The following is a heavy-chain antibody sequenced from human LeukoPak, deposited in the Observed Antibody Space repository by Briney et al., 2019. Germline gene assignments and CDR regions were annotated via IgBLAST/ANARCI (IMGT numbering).Heavy chain of an antibody. CDR3: ARGIAARQYYFDY. CDR2: INGDGSDT. Sequence: RGSLRLSCAASGFTLSTYWMHWVRQAPGKGLVWVSRINGDGSDTPYADSVKGRFTISRDNAKNMLYLQMNSLRAEDTAVYYCARGIAARQYYFDYWGQGTLVTVSS. D-gene: IGHD6-6*01. J-gene: IGHJ4*02. CDR1: GFTLSTYW. V-gene: IGHV3-74*01.